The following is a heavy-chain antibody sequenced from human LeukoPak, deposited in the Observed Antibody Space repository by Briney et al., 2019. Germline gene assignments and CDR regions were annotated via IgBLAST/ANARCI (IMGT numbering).Heavy chain of an antibody. CDR2: LSGSGRYT. CDR1: GFTFSRHA. J-gene: IGHJ4*02. Sequence: GGSLRLSCAASGFTFSRHAMSWVRQAPGKGLEWVSALSGSGRYTYYADSVKGRFTISRDNSKNTLYLQMNSLRAEDTAVYYCAKVRSEVAAYLDYWGQGTLVTVSS. CDR3: AKVRSEVAAYLDY. V-gene: IGHV3-23*01. D-gene: IGHD2-15*01.